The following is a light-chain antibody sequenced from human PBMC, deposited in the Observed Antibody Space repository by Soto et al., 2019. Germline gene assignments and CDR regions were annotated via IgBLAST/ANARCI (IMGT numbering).Light chain of an antibody. Sequence: DIQMTQSPSFVSASVGDRVTITCRASQGISRWLAWYQQRLGKAPELLIYGASTLQSGAPSRFSGSGSGTEFTLIISSLQPEDFETCYCQQANSVPLTFGQGTQLEIK. V-gene: IGKV1-12*01. CDR2: GAS. J-gene: IGKJ5*01. CDR1: QGISRW. CDR3: QQANSVPLT.